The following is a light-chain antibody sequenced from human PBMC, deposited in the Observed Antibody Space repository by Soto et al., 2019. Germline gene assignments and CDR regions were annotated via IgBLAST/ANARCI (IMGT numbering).Light chain of an antibody. J-gene: IGLJ1*01. CDR1: SSDVGSYNL. V-gene: IGLV2-23*01. CDR3: CSYAGSYYV. Sequence: QSVLTQPASVSGSPGQSITISCTGTSSDVGSYNLVSWYQQHPGKAPKLMIYEGSKRPSGVSNRFSGSKSGNTASLTISGLQAEDEDDYYCCSYAGSYYVFGTGTKVTVL. CDR2: EGS.